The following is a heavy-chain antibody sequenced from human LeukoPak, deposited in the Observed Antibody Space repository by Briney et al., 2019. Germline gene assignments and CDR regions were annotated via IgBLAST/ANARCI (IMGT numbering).Heavy chain of an antibody. J-gene: IGHJ4*02. CDR3: ARGASNSGYDLDY. CDR2: INHSGST. Sequence: KPSETLSLTCAVYGGSFSGYYWSWIRQPPGKGLEWIGEINHSGSTNYNPSLKSRVTISVDTSKNQFSLKLSPVTAADTAVYYCARGASNSGYDLDYWGQGTLVTVSS. CDR1: GGSFSGYY. D-gene: IGHD5-12*01. V-gene: IGHV4-34*01.